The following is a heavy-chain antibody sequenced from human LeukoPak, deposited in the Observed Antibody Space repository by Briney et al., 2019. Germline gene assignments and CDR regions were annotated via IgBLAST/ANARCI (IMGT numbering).Heavy chain of an antibody. CDR3: AKDKPYSGGWRGDSDY. D-gene: IGHD6-19*01. Sequence: AGGSLRLSCAASGFTFSGYAMNWVRQAPGKGLEWVSAIGGSGGTTYYADSVKGRFTISRDNSTNTLYLQMNTLRAEDTAIYYCAKDKPYSGGWRGDSDYWGQGTLVTVSS. J-gene: IGHJ4*02. V-gene: IGHV3-23*01. CDR1: GFTFSGYA. CDR2: IGGSGGTT.